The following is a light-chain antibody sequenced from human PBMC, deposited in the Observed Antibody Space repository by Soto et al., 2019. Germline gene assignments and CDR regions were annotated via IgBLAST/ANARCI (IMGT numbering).Light chain of an antibody. CDR1: QSVSSSY. J-gene: IGKJ4*01. Sequence: EIVLTQSPGTLSLSPGERATLSCRASQSVSSSYLAWYQQKPGQAPRLLIYGASSSATGIPERYSSSGCGTDFTITSSGLEAEDFAVYYCQQYGSSPLTFGGGTKVEIK. CDR2: GAS. CDR3: QQYGSSPLT. V-gene: IGKV3-20*01.